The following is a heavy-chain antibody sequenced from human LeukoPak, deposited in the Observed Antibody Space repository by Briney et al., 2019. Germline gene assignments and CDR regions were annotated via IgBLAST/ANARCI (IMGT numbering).Heavy chain of an antibody. CDR1: GFTFTRYD. V-gene: IGHV3-30-3*01. Sequence: GSLRRSCAASGFTFTRYDMHWVRQAPGKGLEWVAVISSDESNKDYANSVKGRFTIARDNSQNTLFVQMNSLRVEDTAVYYCVLGHYGGLFDNWGQGALVTVSS. CDR3: VLGHYGGLFDN. D-gene: IGHD4-23*01. J-gene: IGHJ4*02. CDR2: ISSDESNK.